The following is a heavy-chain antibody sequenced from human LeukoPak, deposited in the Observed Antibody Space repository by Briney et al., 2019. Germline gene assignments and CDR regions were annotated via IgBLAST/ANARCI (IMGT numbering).Heavy chain of an antibody. V-gene: IGHV1-2*02. CDR1: GYSFTGYY. CDR3: AGLSGYDPYYFDY. CDR2: INPNSGGT. Sequence: ASVKVSCKASGYSFTGYYMHWVRQAPGQGLEWMGCINPNSGGTDYAQKFQGRVTMIRDTSISTAYMELSRLTSDDTAVYYCAGLSGYDPYYFDYWGQGTLVTVSS. D-gene: IGHD5-12*01. J-gene: IGHJ4*02.